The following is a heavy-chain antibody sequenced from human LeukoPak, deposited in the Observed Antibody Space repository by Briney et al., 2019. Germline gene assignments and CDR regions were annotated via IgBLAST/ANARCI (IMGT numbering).Heavy chain of an antibody. D-gene: IGHD3-10*01. J-gene: IGHJ6*02. CDR1: GFTFSSYS. Sequence: GGSLRLSCAASGFTFSSYSMNWVRQAPGKGLEWVAVISYDGSNKYYADSVKGRFTISRDNSKNTLYLQMNSLRAEDTAVYYCAREGGFIPYGMDVWGQGTTVTVSS. CDR2: ISYDGSNK. CDR3: AREGGFIPYGMDV. V-gene: IGHV3-30*03.